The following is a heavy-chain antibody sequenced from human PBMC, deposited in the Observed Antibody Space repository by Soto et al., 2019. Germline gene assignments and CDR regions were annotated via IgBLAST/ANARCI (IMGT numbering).Heavy chain of an antibody. V-gene: IGHV1-18*01. CDR3: ARERGLTASTLFGY. J-gene: IGHJ4*02. Sequence: QVQLVQSGPEVKMPGASVNVSCKASGYTFTSYGINWVRQAPGQGLEWMGRVSTYNGNTKYAQKFQGRVTMTTDTSTTTGYMHLRSLRSDDTAVYYCARERGLTASTLFGYWGQGTVVTVS. D-gene: IGHD3-10*02. CDR2: VSTYNGNT. CDR1: GYTFTSYG.